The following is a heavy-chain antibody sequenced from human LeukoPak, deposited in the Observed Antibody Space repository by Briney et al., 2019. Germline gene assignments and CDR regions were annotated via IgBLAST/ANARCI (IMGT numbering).Heavy chain of an antibody. V-gene: IGHV4-59*01. CDR3: ARVGATTFYAFDI. Sequence: SETLSLTCTVSGGSISSYYWSWIRQPPGKGLEWIGYIYYSGSTNYNPSLKSRVTISVDTSKNQFSLKLNSVTAADTAVYYCARVGATTFYAFDIWGQGTMVTVSS. J-gene: IGHJ3*02. CDR2: IYYSGST. CDR1: GGSISSYY. D-gene: IGHD1-26*01.